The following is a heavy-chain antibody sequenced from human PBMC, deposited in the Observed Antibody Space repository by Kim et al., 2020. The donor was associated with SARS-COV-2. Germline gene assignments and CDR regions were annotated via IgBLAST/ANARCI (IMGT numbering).Heavy chain of an antibody. Sequence: ASVKVSCKVSGYTLTELSMHWVRQAPGKGLEWMGGFDPEDGETIYAQKFQGRVTMTEDTSTDTAYMELSSLRSEDTAVYYCAAGIAVAGTPDIYYYYYGMDVFGQGTTVTVSS. CDR2: FDPEDGET. J-gene: IGHJ6*02. V-gene: IGHV1-24*01. CDR1: GYTLTELS. CDR3: AAGIAVAGTPDIYYYYYGMDV. D-gene: IGHD6-19*01.